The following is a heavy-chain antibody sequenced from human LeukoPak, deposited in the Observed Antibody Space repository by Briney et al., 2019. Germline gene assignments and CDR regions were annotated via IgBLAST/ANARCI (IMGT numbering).Heavy chain of an antibody. D-gene: IGHD1-26*01. CDR1: GSTLSTYW. CDR3: ARIRGRGVSIDF. CDR2: IKQQDGSEK. J-gene: IGHJ4*02. V-gene: IGHV3-7*01. Sequence: GGSLRLSCVASGSTLSTYWMSWVRQAPGKGLEWVANIKQQDGSEKYYVDSVKGRFSISRDNAKNSVYLQMNSLRAEDTAIYYCARIRGRGVSIDFWGQGTLVTVSS.